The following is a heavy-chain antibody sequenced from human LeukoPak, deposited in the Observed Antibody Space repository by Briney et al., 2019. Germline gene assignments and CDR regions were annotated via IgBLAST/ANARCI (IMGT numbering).Heavy chain of an antibody. J-gene: IGHJ4*02. V-gene: IGHV3-30*18. CDR3: AKEGSSSSWDY. CDR2: ISYDGSNK. CDR1: GFTFSNYG. D-gene: IGHD6-6*01. Sequence: PGESLRLSCAASGFTFSNYGMHWVRQAPGKGLEWVAVISYDGSNKYYADSVKGRFTISRDNSENTLYLQMSSLRAEDTAVYYCAKEGSSSSWDYWGQGTLVTVSS.